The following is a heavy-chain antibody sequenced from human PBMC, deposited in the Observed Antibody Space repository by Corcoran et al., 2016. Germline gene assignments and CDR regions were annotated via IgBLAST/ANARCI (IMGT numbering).Heavy chain of an antibody. CDR1: GGSISSSSYY. Sequence: QLQLQESGPGLVKPSETLSLTCTVSGGSISSSSYYWGWIRQPPGKGLEWIGSIYYSGSTYYNPSLKSRVTISVDTSKNQFSLKLSSVTAADTAVYYCARCLGSPWRGGTTAPYYYGMDVWGQGTTVTVSS. V-gene: IGHV4-39*01. CDR3: ARCLGSPWRGGTTAPYYYGMDV. D-gene: IGHD3-10*01. CDR2: IYYSGST. J-gene: IGHJ6*02.